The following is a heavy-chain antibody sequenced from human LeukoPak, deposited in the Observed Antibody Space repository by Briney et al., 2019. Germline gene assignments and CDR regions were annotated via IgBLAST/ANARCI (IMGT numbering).Heavy chain of an antibody. CDR3: AIIYSGYDLDY. V-gene: IGHV4-59*12. CDR1: GGSISSYY. J-gene: IGHJ4*02. D-gene: IGHD5-12*01. Sequence: PSETLSLTCTVSGGSISSYYWSWIRQPPGKGLEWIGYIYSSGSTNYNPSLQSRVTISVDTSKNQFSLKLGSVTAADTAVYYCAIIYSGYDLDYWGQGTQVTVSS. CDR2: IYSSGST.